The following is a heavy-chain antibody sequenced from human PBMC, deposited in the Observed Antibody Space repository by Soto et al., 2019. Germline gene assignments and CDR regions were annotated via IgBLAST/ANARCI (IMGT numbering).Heavy chain of an antibody. Sequence: AASVKVSCKASGGTFSSYAISWVRQAPGQGLEWMGGIIPIFGTANYAQKFQGRVTITADESTSTAYMELSSLRSEDTAVYYCARDPSIAAQGDWFDPWGQGTLVTVSS. CDR3: ARDPSIAAQGDWFDP. CDR2: IIPIFGTA. J-gene: IGHJ5*02. V-gene: IGHV1-69*13. CDR1: GGTFSSYA. D-gene: IGHD6-6*01.